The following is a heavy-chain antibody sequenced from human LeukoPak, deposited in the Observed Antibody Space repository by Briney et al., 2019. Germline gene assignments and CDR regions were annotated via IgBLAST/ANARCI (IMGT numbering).Heavy chain of an antibody. Sequence: SETLSLTCTVSGGSISSYYWSWIRQPPGKGLEWIGFIYYSGSTNYNPSLKSRVTISVDTSKNQFSLKLSSVTAADTAVYYCARDRGGVDSWGQGTLVTVSS. CDR1: GGSISSYY. D-gene: IGHD3-10*01. CDR2: IYYSGST. V-gene: IGHV4-59*01. J-gene: IGHJ4*02. CDR3: ARDRGGVDS.